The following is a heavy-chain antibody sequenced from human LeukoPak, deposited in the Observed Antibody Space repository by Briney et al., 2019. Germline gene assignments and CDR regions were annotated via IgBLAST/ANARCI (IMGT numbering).Heavy chain of an antibody. CDR1: GFTFSSYA. CDR2: ISGRGDYT. Sequence: PGGSLRLSCAASGFTFSSYAMNWVRQAPGKGLEWVSTISGRGDYTYYADSVKGRFTISRDNSKNTLYLQMNSLRAEDTAVYYCAKTYGSGSYLAFDYWGQGTLVTVSS. CDR3: AKTYGSGSYLAFDY. V-gene: IGHV3-23*01. D-gene: IGHD3-10*01. J-gene: IGHJ4*02.